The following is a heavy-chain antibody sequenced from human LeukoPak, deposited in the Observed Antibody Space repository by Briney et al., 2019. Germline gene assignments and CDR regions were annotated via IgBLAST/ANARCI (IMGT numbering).Heavy chain of an antibody. J-gene: IGHJ3*02. V-gene: IGHV3-48*03. D-gene: IGHD4-17*01. CDR1: GFTFSSYE. CDR2: ISSSGSTI. CDR3: ANYHHPLGTVTTGGAFDI. Sequence: GGSLRLSCAASGFTFSSYEMNWVRQAPGKGLEWVSYISSSGSTIYYADSVKGRFTISRDNAKNSLYLQMNSLRAEDTAVYYCANYHHPLGTVTTGGAFDIWGQGTMVTVSS.